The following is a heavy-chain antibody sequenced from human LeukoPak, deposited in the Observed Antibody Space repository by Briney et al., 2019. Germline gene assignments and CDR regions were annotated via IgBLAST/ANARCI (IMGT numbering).Heavy chain of an antibody. J-gene: IGHJ4*02. V-gene: IGHV4-34*01. D-gene: IGHD3-22*01. CDR3: ARGGRGGYYDSSGYSGY. Sequence: SETLSLTCAVYGGSFSGYYWSWIRQPPGKGLEWIGEINHSGSTNYNPSLKSRVTISVDTSKNQFSLKLSSVTAADSAVYYCARGGRGGYYDSSGYSGYWGQGTLVTVSS. CDR2: INHSGST. CDR1: GGSFSGYY.